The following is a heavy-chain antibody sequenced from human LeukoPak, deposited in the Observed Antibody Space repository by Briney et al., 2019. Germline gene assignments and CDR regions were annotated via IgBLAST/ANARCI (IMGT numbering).Heavy chain of an antibody. CDR1: GGSISSYY. Sequence: SETLSLTCTVSGGSISSYYWSWIRQPPGKGLEWIGYIYYSGSTNYNPSLKSRVTISVDTSKNQFPLKLSSVTAADTAVYYCARDRGGQQLVLHHANYYYYGMDVWGQGTTVTVSS. CDR2: IYYSGST. J-gene: IGHJ6*02. V-gene: IGHV4-59*01. D-gene: IGHD6-13*01. CDR3: ARDRGGQQLVLHHANYYYYGMDV.